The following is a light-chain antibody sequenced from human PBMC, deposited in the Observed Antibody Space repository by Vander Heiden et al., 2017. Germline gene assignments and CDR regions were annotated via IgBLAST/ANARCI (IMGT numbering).Light chain of an antibody. Sequence: QSVLTQPPSASGTPGPRVTIPCSGSSSNIGSNTANWYQQLPGTAPKLLMYDNDQRPSGVPDRFSGSKSGTSASLAISGLQSEDEADYYCAARDDSLNGPVFGGGTKLTVL. CDR1: SSNIGSNT. CDR2: DND. CDR3: AARDDSLNGPV. J-gene: IGLJ2*01. V-gene: IGLV1-44*01.